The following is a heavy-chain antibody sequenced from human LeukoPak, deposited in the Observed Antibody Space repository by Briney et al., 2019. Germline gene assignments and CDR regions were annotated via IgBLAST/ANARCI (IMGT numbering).Heavy chain of an antibody. V-gene: IGHV1-69*01. CDR3: ATSTAAGFDY. Sequence: GSSVKVSCKASGGTFSRYAISWVRQAPGQGLEWMGGIIPIFGTANYAQKFQGRVTITADESTSTAYMELSSLRSEDTAVYYCATSTAAGFDYWGQGTLVTVSS. CDR1: GGTFSRYA. D-gene: IGHD6-13*01. J-gene: IGHJ4*02. CDR2: IIPIFGTA.